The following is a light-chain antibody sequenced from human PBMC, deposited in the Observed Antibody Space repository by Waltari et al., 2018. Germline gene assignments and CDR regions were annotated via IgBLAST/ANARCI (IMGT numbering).Light chain of an antibody. CDR1: QNLTNTV. V-gene: IGKV3-20*01. CDR2: GAV. Sequence: IVLTQSPDTVSLSPGDKPSLSCRASQNLTNTVLAWHQQRPGQPPGLLIHGAVRRATGVSDRFSGSGSGTDFTLTISRLETEDSAVYYCQQYGTSPYTFGQGTKVEIK. CDR3: QQYGTSPYT. J-gene: IGKJ2*01.